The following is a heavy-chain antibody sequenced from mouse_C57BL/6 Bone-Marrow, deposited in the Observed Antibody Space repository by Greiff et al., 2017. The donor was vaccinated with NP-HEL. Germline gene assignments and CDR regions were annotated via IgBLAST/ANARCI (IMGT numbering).Heavy chain of an antibody. Sequence: EVMLVESGEGLVKPGGSLKLSCAASGFTFSSYAMSWVRQTPEKRLEWVAYISSGGDYIYYADTVKGRFTISRDNARNTLYLQMSSLKSEDTAMYYCTTNDGYYYFDYWGQGTTLTVSS. CDR2: ISSGGDYI. CDR3: TTNDGYYYFDY. J-gene: IGHJ2*01. V-gene: IGHV5-9-1*02. D-gene: IGHD2-3*01. CDR1: GFTFSSYA.